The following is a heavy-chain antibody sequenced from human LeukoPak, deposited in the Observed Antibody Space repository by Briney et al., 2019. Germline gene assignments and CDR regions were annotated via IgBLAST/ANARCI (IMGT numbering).Heavy chain of an antibody. D-gene: IGHD3-22*01. V-gene: IGHV4-34*01. J-gene: IGHJ6*03. CDR3: ARGRQEFSMILVVMTGVSYYLDV. CDR1: GGSFSGYY. Sequence: SETLSLTCAVYGGSFSGYYWTWIRQSPGKGLEWIGEINPSGSTYYNPSLKSRLTISRDTPKNQFSLRLSSVTAADTAVYYCARGRQEFSMILVVMTGVSYYLDVWGKGTTVTVS. CDR2: INPSGST.